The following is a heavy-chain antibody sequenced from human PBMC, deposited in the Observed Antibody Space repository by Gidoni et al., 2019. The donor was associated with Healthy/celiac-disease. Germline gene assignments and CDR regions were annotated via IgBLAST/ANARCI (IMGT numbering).Heavy chain of an antibody. D-gene: IGHD3-22*01. Sequence: QVQLQESGPGLVKPSETLSLTCTVSGGSISSYYWSWIRQPAGKGLEWIGRIYTSGSTNYNPSLKSRVTMSVDTSKNQFSLKLSSVTAADTAVYYCARVYDSSGYEAFDIWGQGTMVTVSS. J-gene: IGHJ3*02. CDR2: IYTSGST. CDR1: GGSISSYY. V-gene: IGHV4-4*07. CDR3: ARVYDSSGYEAFDI.